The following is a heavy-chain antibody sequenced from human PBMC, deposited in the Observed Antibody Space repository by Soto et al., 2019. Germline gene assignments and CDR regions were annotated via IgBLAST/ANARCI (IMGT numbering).Heavy chain of an antibody. V-gene: IGHV4-61*08. CDR1: SGGLC. J-gene: IGHJ4*02. CDR3: ARGVYGDYFDY. Sequence: SGGLCGRRIRQPPGKGLEWIGYIYYSGSTNYNPSLKSRVTISVDTSKNQFSLKLSSVTAADTAVYYCARGVYGDYFDYWGQGTLVTVSS. D-gene: IGHD4-17*01. CDR2: IYYSGST.